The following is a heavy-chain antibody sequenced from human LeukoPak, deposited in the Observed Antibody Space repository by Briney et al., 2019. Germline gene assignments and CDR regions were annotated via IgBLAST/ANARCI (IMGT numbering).Heavy chain of an antibody. CDR2: ISSSSSTI. D-gene: IGHD2-2*01. J-gene: IGHJ6*02. CDR1: GFTFSSCS. Sequence: GGSLRLSCAASGFTFSSCSMNWVRQAPGKGLEWVSYISSSSSTIYYADSVKGRFTISRDNAKNSLYLQMNSLRAEDTAVYYCARSGYCSSTSCTDDYYYGMDVWGQGTTVTVSS. CDR3: ARSGYCSSTSCTDDYYYGMDV. V-gene: IGHV3-48*01.